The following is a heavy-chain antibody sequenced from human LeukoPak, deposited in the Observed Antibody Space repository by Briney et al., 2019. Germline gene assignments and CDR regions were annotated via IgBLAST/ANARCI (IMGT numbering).Heavy chain of an antibody. D-gene: IGHD6-19*01. CDR3: ARRSGWKGEEY. CDR1: GGSISSSSYY. CDR2: VYYSGST. V-gene: IGHV4-39*07. J-gene: IGHJ4*02. Sequence: SETLSLTCTVSGGSISSSSYYWGWIGQPPGKGLEWIGNVYYSGSTYYNPSLKSRVTISVDTSKSQFSLKVTSVTAADTAVHYCARRSGWKGEEYWGQGTLVTVSS.